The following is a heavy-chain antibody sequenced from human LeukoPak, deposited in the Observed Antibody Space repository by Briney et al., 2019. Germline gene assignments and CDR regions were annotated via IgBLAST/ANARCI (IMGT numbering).Heavy chain of an antibody. CDR2: INHSGST. J-gene: IGHJ5*02. V-gene: IGHV4-34*01. Sequence: PSETLSLTCAVYGGSFSGYYWSWIRQPPGKGLEWIGEINHSGSTNYNPSLKSRLTISVDTSKNQFSLKLSSVTAADTAVYYCARRTRNWGSWWFDPWGQGTLVTVSS. CDR1: GGSFSGYY. CDR3: ARRTRNWGSWWFDP. D-gene: IGHD7-27*01.